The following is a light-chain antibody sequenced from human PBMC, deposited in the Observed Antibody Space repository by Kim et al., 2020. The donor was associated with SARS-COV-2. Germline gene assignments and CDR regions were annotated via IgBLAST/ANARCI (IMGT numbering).Light chain of an antibody. V-gene: IGLV1-40*01. CDR3: QSYDTSLTGSLV. CDR1: SSNIGAGFD. CDR2: GNI. J-gene: IGLJ1*01. Sequence: VTISWTGSSSNIGAGFDVHWYQQLPGAAPKLLIYGNINRPSGVPGRFSGSKSATSASLAIAGLQAEDEADYYCQSYDTSLTGSLVFGTGTKVTVL.